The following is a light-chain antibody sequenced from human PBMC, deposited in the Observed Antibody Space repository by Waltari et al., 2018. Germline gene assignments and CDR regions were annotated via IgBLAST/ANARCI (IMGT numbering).Light chain of an antibody. J-gene: IGLJ7*01. Sequence: QSVLPQPPSVSAAPGQRVTIPCSGGSTHIGNNYVSWYGQFPGTSPKHPIYEKSERPSGIPGRFSGSKSGTSATLDITGLQAGDEADYYCGTWDSSLSGAVFGGGTHLTVL. V-gene: IGLV1-51*02. CDR1: STHIGNNY. CDR3: GTWDSSLSGAV. CDR2: EKS.